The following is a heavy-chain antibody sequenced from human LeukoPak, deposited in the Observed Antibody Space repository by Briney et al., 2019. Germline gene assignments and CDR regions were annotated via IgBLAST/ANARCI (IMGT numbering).Heavy chain of an antibody. CDR1: GVTFTSDS. CDR3: ARDAPYDFWSGYQSGYMDV. D-gene: IGHD3-3*01. J-gene: IGHJ6*03. V-gene: IGHV3-48*02. CDR2: HSSISSII. Sequence: GRTLSLSCAVSGVTFTSDSMNAGRPTPGEGLEWGSYHSSISSIIYYAVAVKGRFTSSRDNAKDSLYLQMNSLRDEDTAVYYCARDAPYDFWSGYQSGYMDVWGKGTTVTVSS.